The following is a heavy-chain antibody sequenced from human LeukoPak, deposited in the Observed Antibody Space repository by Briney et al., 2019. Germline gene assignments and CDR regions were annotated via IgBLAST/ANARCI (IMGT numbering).Heavy chain of an antibody. CDR3: ARDLVGGLLIDY. CDR1: GDSVSSTSAA. Sequence: SQTLSLTCAISGDSVSSTSAAWHWIRQSPSRGLEWLGRTYYRSKWYNDYALFVKSRITFNPDTSKNQFSLQLNSVAPEDTAVYYCARDLVGGLLIDYWGQGTLVTVSS. D-gene: IGHD1-26*01. J-gene: IGHJ4*02. V-gene: IGHV6-1*01. CDR2: TYYRSKWYN.